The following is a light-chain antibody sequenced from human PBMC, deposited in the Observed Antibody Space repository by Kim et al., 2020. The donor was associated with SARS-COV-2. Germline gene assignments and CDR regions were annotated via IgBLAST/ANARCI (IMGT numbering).Light chain of an antibody. J-gene: IGLJ3*02. CDR1: KLGDKY. Sequence: VSPGQTASIPCSGDKLGDKYACWYQQKPGQSPVLVIYQDIKRPSGIPERFSGSISGNTATLTISGTQAMDEADYYCQAWDSSTAVFGGGTQLTVL. CDR3: QAWDSSTAV. V-gene: IGLV3-1*01. CDR2: QDI.